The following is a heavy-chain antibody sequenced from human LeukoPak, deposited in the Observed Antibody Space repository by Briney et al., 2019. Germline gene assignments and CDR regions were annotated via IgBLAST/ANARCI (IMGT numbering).Heavy chain of an antibody. CDR1: GFTFSSYA. Sequence: GGSLRLSCAASGFTFSSYAMHWVRQAPGKGLEWVAVISYDGSNKYYADSVKGRFTISRDNSKNTLYLQMNSLRAEDTAVYYCARGGQLWPPHIYHFDYWGQGTLVTVSS. D-gene: IGHD5-18*01. CDR2: ISYDGSNK. CDR3: ARGGQLWPPHIYHFDY. V-gene: IGHV3-30-3*01. J-gene: IGHJ4*02.